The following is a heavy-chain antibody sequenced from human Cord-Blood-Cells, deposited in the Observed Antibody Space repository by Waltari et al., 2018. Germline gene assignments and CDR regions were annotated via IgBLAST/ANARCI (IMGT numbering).Heavy chain of an antibody. D-gene: IGHD3-10*01. Sequence: QVQLQQWGAGLLKPSETLSLTCAVYGGSFSGYYWSWIRQPPGKGLEWIGEINHSGSTNYHPSLKRRVTISVDTSKNQFSLKLSSVTAADTAVYYCARVNYYGSGSYTIDYWGQGTLVTVSS. CDR3: ARVNYYGSGSYTIDY. CDR2: INHSGST. CDR1: GGSFSGYY. J-gene: IGHJ4*02. V-gene: IGHV4-34*01.